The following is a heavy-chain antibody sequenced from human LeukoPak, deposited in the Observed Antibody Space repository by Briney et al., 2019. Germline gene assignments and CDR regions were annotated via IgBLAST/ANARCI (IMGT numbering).Heavy chain of an antibody. CDR3: AGFSSNWANYWFDP. J-gene: IGHJ5*02. CDR1: GGSISNYY. Sequence: SETLSLTCTVSGGSISNYYWSWIRQPPGRGLEWIGYIYYSGSSNYNPSLKSRVTISVGTSKEQFSLKLSSVTAADTAVYFCAGFSSNWANYWFDPWGQGTLVTVSS. V-gene: IGHV4-59*01. CDR2: IYYSGSS. D-gene: IGHD6-13*01.